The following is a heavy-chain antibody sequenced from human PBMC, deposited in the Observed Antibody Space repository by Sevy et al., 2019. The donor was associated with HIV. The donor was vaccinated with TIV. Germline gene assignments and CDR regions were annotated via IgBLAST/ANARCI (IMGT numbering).Heavy chain of an antibody. V-gene: IGHV3-30*04. D-gene: IGHD3-10*01. Sequence: GGFLRLSCAASGFTFSSYAMHWVRQAPGKGLEWVAVISYDGSNKYYADSVKGRFTISRDNSKNTLYLQMNSLRAEDTAASYCARGARGSSGSYFDYWGQGTLVTVSS. CDR2: ISYDGSNK. J-gene: IGHJ4*02. CDR1: GFTFSSYA. CDR3: ARGARGSSGSYFDY.